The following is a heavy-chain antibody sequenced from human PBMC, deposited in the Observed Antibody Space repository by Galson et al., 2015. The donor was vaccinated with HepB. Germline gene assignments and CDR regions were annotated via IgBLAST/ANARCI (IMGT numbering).Heavy chain of an antibody. V-gene: IGHV3-21*01. J-gene: IGHJ4*02. Sequence: SLRLSCAASEITFNQYGMNWVRQAPGKALEWVSSISAAGGFTYYADSMKGRFTISRDNAKNSLYLQMNILRAEETAVYYCARDFGALQCLEGSFDYWGQGTLVTVSS. CDR3: ARDFGALQCLEGSFDY. CDR2: ISAAGGFT. CDR1: EITFNQYG. D-gene: IGHD3-3*01.